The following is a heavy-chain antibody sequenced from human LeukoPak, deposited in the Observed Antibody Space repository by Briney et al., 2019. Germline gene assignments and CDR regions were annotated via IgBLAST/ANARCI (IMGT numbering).Heavy chain of an antibody. CDR2: ISYDGSNK. D-gene: IGHD6-19*01. CDR3: ARDQSTVAERGVIDY. J-gene: IGHJ4*02. Sequence: PGGSLRLSCAASGFTFSSYAMHWVRQAPGKGREWVAVISYDGSNKYYADSVNGRFTISRDNSKNTLYLQMNSLRAEDTAVYYCARDQSTVAERGVIDYWGQGTLVTVSS. V-gene: IGHV3-30*04. CDR1: GFTFSSYA.